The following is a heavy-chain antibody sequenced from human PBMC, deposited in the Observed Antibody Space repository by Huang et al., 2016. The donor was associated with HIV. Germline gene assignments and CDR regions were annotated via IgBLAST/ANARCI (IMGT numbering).Heavy chain of an antibody. CDR2: TNPANCRI. Sequence: HVQLVQSGADLKKPGASVKLSCTASGYTFTSYSIHWLRRVPGTGLQWMGWTNPANCRIPFVQSCKGRVIISGATSAATVYMVLSGLTPEYTAIYYCARAARGDGYQGAFDVWGQGTVVTVSS. CDR3: ARAARGDGYQGAFDV. CDR1: GYTFTSYS. J-gene: IGHJ3*01. V-gene: IGHV1-3*01. D-gene: IGHD2-2*03.